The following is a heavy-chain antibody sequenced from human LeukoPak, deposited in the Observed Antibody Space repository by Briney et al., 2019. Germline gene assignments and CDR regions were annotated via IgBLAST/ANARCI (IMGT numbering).Heavy chain of an antibody. V-gene: IGHV3-23*01. J-gene: IGHJ5*02. CDR3: ARDKEVTPYYDILTGPPVNWFDP. D-gene: IGHD3-9*01. CDR2: ISGSGGIT. Sequence: PGGSLRLSCAASGFTFSSCAMNWVRQAPGKGLEWVSGISGSGGITHYADSVKGRFTISRDNAKNSLYLQMNSLIAEDTAVYYCARDKEVTPYYDILTGPPVNWFDPWGQGTLVTVSS. CDR1: GFTFSSCA.